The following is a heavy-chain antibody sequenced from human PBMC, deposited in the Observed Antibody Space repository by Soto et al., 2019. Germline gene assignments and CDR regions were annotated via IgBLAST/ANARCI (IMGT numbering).Heavy chain of an antibody. CDR2: ISGSGGST. CDR3: AKDSRHRKIVVVPGVMIPYYFDY. V-gene: IGHV3-23*01. Sequence: EVQLLESGGGLVQPGGSMRLSCAASGFTFSSYAMSWVRQAPGKGLEWVSAISGSGGSTYYADSVKGRFTISRDNSKNSLYLQMNSLRAEDTAVYYCAKDSRHRKIVVVPGVMIPYYFDYWGQVTLVTVSS. J-gene: IGHJ4*02. D-gene: IGHD2-2*01. CDR1: GFTFSSYA.